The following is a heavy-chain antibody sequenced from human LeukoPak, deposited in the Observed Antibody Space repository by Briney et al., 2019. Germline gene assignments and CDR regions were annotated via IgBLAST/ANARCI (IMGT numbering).Heavy chain of an antibody. CDR3: AGGIASSRSVAIDL. CDR1: EFPFSSHW. CDR2: LSGDGSTT. V-gene: IGHV3-74*01. Sequence: PGGSLRLSCAASEFPFSSHWMYWVRQAPGKGLVWVARLSGDGSTTRHADSVKGRFTISRDNAKSTLYLQMDSLRVEDTALYYCAGGIASSRSVAIDLWGRGTLVVVSS. D-gene: IGHD6-13*01. J-gene: IGHJ4*02.